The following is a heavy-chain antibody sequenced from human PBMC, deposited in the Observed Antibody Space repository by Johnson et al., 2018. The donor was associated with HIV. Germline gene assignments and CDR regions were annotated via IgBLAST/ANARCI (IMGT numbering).Heavy chain of an antibody. D-gene: IGHD6-19*01. CDR1: GFTFSSYG. CDR2: ISYDGSNK. CDR3: ARDKGTNFSGWYRESDAFDI. V-gene: IGHV3-30*03. J-gene: IGHJ3*02. Sequence: VQLVESGGGVVQPGRSLTLSSAASGFTFSSYGMHWVRQAPGKGLEWVAVISYDGSNKYQADSVKGRFTISRDNSKNTLYLKMNSLRAEDTAVYYCARDKGTNFSGWYRESDAFDIWGQGTMVTVSS.